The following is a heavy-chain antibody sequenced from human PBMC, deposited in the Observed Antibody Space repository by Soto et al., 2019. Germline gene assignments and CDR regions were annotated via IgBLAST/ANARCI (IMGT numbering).Heavy chain of an antibody. D-gene: IGHD6-19*01. CDR1: GFTFSNAW. V-gene: IGHV3-15*07. J-gene: IGHJ6*02. Sequence: GGSLRLSCAASGFTFSNAWMNWVRQAPGKGLEWVGRIKSKTDGGTTDYAAPVKGRFTISRDDSKNTLYLQMNSLKTEDTAVYYCTTDLTDSSGWLPTTYYYYGMDVWGQGTTVTVSS. CDR2: IKSKTDGGTT. CDR3: TTDLTDSSGWLPTTYYYYGMDV.